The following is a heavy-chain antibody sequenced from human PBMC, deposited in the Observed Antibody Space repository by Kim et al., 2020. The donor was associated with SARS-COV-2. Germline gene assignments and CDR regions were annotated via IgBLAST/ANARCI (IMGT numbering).Heavy chain of an antibody. CDR1: GFSFSTYS. Sequence: GGSLRLSCAASGFSFSTYSMTWVRLAPGKGLEWVSSISSTGNSIYYPDSVKGRFTISRDNAKNSLYLQMNSLRAEDTAVYYCARVRGVAAIVDYWGQGSLVTVSS. J-gene: IGHJ4*02. V-gene: IGHV3-21*01. CDR3: ARVRGVAAIVDY. CDR2: ISSTGNSI. D-gene: IGHD2-2*02.